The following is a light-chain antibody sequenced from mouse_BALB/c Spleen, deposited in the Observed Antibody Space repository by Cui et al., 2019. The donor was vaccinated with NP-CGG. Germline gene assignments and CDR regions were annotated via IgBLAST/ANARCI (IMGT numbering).Light chain of an antibody. V-gene: IGLV1*01. CDR2: GTN. CDR1: TGAVTTRNY. Sequence: QVVVTQEYALTTSPGETVTLTCRSSTGAVTTRNYANWVQEKPDHLFTGLIGGTNNRAPGVPARFSGSLIGDKAALTITGAQTEDEAIYFCALWYSNHWVFGGGTKLTVL. J-gene: IGLJ1*01. CDR3: ALWYSNHWV.